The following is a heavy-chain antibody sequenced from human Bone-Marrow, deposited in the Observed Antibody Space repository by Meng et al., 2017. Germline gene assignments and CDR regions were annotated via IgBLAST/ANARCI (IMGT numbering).Heavy chain of an antibody. CDR1: GGSVSNYH. CDR2: IFSTGST. Sequence: SETLSLTCTVSGGSVSNYHWSWIRQSPGKGLEWIGYIFSTGSTNYNPSLKSRVTISIDTSKNQFSLKMYSVTAADTAVYYCARGDRRPTRDAFDIWGQGTMVTVSS. J-gene: IGHJ3*02. CDR3: ARGDRRPTRDAFDI. V-gene: IGHV4-59*02. D-gene: IGHD1-14*01.